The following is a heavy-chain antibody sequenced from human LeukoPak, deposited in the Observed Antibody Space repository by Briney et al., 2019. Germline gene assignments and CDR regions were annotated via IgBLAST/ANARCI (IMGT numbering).Heavy chain of an antibody. CDR1: GGSISSYY. V-gene: IGHV4-59*01. J-gene: IGHJ6*02. Sequence: PSETLSLTCTASGGSISSYYWSWIRQPPGKGLEWIGYIYYSGSTNYNPSLKSRVTISVDTSKNQFSLKLSSVTAADTAVYYCARVSRSDSYGYGMDVWGQGTTVTVSS. CDR3: ARVSRSDSYGYGMDV. CDR2: IYYSGST. D-gene: IGHD5-18*01.